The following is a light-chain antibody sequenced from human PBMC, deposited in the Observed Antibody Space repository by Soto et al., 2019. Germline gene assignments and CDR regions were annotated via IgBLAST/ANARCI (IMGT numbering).Light chain of an antibody. J-gene: IGKJ1*01. CDR2: AAS. V-gene: IGKV1-27*01. CDR1: QGISDS. Sequence: DIQLTQSPSSLSASVGDRVTITCRASQGISDSLAWYQQKPGKVPKLLIYAASTLQPGVPSRFSGSVSGTDFTRTISSLQPEDVATYYCQKFDRAPTFGPGTKVET. CDR3: QKFDRAPT.